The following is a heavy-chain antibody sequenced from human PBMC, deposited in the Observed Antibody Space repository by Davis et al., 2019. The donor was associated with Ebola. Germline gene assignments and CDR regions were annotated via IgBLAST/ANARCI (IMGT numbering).Heavy chain of an antibody. J-gene: IGHJ6*03. CDR3: AKDFTTTFGVVIYPFYMDV. CDR1: GFTFSSFA. V-gene: IGHV3-23*01. D-gene: IGHD3-3*01. Sequence: PGGSLRLSCAASGFTFSSFAMSWVRQAPGKGLEWVSSITSRGNGTYYADSVKGRFTISRDNSKNTLYLQMFSLGAEDMAVYYCAKDFTTTFGVVIYPFYMDVWGKGTTVTVSS. CDR2: ITSRGNGT.